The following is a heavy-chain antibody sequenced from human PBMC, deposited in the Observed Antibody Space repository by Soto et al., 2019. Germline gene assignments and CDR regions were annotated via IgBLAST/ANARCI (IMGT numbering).Heavy chain of an antibody. CDR2: ISAYNGNT. V-gene: IGHV1-18*01. CDR3: ARVGHFWSGYPSPYGMDV. CDR1: GYTFTSYG. J-gene: IGHJ6*02. D-gene: IGHD3-3*02. Sequence: ASVKVSCKASGYTFTSYGISWVRQAPGQGLEWMGWISAYNGNTNYAQKLQGRVTMTTDTSTSTAYMELRSLRSDDTAVYYCARVGHFWSGYPSPYGMDVWGQGTPVSVSS.